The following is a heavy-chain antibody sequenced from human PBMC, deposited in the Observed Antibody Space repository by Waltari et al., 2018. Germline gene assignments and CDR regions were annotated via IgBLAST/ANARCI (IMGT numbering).Heavy chain of an antibody. Sequence: QVQLVQSGAEVKKPGASVKVSCKASGYTFTSYYMHWVRQAPGQGLEWMGIINPSGGSTSYAQKFQGRVTMTRDTSTSTFYMELSSLRSEDTAVYYCARVLVGGITMVQGGADWFDPWGQGTLVTVSS. J-gene: IGHJ5*02. CDR1: GYTFTSYY. V-gene: IGHV1-46*01. CDR3: ARVLVGGITMVQGGADWFDP. CDR2: INPSGGST. D-gene: IGHD3-10*01.